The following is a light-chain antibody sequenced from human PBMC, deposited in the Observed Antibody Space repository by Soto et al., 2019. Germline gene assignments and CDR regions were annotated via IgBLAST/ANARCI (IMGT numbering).Light chain of an antibody. CDR2: EVS. CDR1: SGDVGGYNY. Sequence: QSVLTQAASGSGSPGQSITISCTGISGDVGGYNYVSWYQQHPGKAPKLMIYEVSNRPSGVSNRFSGSKSGNTASLTISGLQAEDEADYYCSSYTSSTTLSVFATGPKANV. J-gene: IGLJ1*01. CDR3: SSYTSSTTLSV. V-gene: IGLV2-14*01.